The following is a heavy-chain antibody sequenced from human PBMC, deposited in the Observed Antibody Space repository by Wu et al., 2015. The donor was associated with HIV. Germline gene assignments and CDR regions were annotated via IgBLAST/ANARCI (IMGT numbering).Heavy chain of an antibody. J-gene: IGHJ6*02. CDR1: GYTFTNYV. V-gene: IGHV1-18*01. Sequence: QVQLVQSGAGVKKPGASVNVSCKASGYTFTNYVINWVRQAPGQGLEWMGWISAYNGDTNYAQRLQDRVTMTTDTSTSTAYMELRSLRSDDTAVYYCARDREGGHGSGTSKSGGVMDVWGQGTTVTVSS. CDR2: ISAYNGDT. D-gene: IGHD3-10*01. CDR3: ARDREGGHGSGTSKSGGVMDV.